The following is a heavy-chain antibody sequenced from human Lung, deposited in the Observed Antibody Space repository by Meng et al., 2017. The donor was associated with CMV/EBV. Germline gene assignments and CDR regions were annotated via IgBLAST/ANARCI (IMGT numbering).Heavy chain of an antibody. J-gene: IGHJ4*02. V-gene: IGHV3-53*01. Sequence: GGSLRLSCTISGFTVSNDYMTWVRQAPGKGLEWVSSLYSRGSAYYAGSVKGRFTISRDTSKKILYLQMNSLRAEDTAIYYCARGQFWTYDEYYFDYWGRGTXVTVSS. CDR3: ARGQFWTYDEYYFDY. CDR2: LYSRGSA. D-gene: IGHD1-7*01. CDR1: GFTVSNDY.